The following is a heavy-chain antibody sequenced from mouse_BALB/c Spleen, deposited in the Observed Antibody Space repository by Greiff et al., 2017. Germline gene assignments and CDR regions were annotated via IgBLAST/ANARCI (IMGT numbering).Heavy chain of an antibody. CDR2: INPYNDGT. D-gene: IGHD2-4*01. CDR3: ARESYDYASWFAY. Sequence: VQLQQSGPELVKPGASVKMSCKASGYTFTSYVMHWVKQKPGQGLEWIGYINPYNDGTKYNEKFKGKATLTSDKSSSTAYMELSSLTSEDSAVYYCARESYDYASWFAYWGQGTLVTVSA. CDR1: GYTFTSYV. V-gene: IGHV1-14*01. J-gene: IGHJ3*01.